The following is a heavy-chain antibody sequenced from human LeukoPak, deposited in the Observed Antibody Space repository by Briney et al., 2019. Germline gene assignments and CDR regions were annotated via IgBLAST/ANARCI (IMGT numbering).Heavy chain of an antibody. D-gene: IGHD6-6*01. CDR2: ISGSGGST. CDR1: GFTFSSYA. V-gene: IGHV3-23*01. Sequence: PGGSLRLSCAASGFTFSSYAMSWVRQAPGKGLEWVSAISGSGGSTYYADSVKGRFTISRDNSKNTLYLQMNSLRAEDTAVYYCAKRGSQLGFYYYGMDVWGQGTTVTVSS. CDR3: AKRGSQLGFYYYGMDV. J-gene: IGHJ6*02.